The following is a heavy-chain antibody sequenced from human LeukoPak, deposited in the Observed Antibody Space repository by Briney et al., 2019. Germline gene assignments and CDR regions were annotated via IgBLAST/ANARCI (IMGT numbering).Heavy chain of an antibody. Sequence: ASVKVSCKASGYTFTTYGISWVRQAPGQGLEWMGWISAYNGNTNYAQKFQGRVTMTTDTSTSTAYMELRSLRSDDTAVHYCARDPTIAVAGPGYWGQGTLVTVSS. J-gene: IGHJ4*02. V-gene: IGHV1-18*01. CDR2: ISAYNGNT. D-gene: IGHD6-19*01. CDR3: ARDPTIAVAGPGY. CDR1: GYTFTTYG.